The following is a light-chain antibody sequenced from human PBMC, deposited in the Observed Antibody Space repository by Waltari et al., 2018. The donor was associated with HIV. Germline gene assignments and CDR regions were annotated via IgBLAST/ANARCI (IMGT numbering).Light chain of an antibody. Sequence: DIVLTQSPHLLSASVGDTVTITCRASQGIRNYLAWYHRKPGRAPKLLVYGASTLRDGVPSRFVGSGSGTQFTLTITRLQSDDFATYYCQQETSYPLTFGPGTRVDV. CDR2: GAS. J-gene: IGKJ3*01. V-gene: IGKV1-9*01. CDR3: QQETSYPLT. CDR1: QGIRNY.